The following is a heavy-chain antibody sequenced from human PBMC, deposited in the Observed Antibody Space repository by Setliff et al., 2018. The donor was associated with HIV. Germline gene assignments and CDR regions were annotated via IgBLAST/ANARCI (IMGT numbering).Heavy chain of an antibody. V-gene: IGHV3-48*04. CDR1: GFTFSTYG. CDR2: LNNDGTTI. Sequence: GGSLRLSCAASGFTFSTYGLNWVRQAPGKGLEWISYLNNDGTTIYYADSVRGRFTISRDNARDSLYLQMNSLRAEDTAVYYCVRDTTSGWMLTNWGQGTLVTVS. CDR3: VRDTTSGWMLTN. D-gene: IGHD6-25*01. J-gene: IGHJ4*02.